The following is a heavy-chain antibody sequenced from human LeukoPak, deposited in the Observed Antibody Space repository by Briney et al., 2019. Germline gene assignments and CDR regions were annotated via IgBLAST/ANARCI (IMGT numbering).Heavy chain of an antibody. Sequence: PGGSPRLSCAASGFTFGSYAMTWVRQAPEQGLEWVSTITSSGDRMFYADSVKGRFTISRDNSKNTLYLQVNSLRAGDTALYYCAKGALYGSGSYYTAFDIWGQGTMVTVSS. CDR1: GFTFGSYA. V-gene: IGHV3-23*01. CDR3: AKGALYGSGSYYTAFDI. D-gene: IGHD3-10*01. J-gene: IGHJ3*02. CDR2: ITSSGDRM.